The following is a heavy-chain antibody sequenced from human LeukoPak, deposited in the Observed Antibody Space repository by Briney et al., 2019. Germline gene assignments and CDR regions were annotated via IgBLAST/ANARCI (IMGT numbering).Heavy chain of an antibody. J-gene: IGHJ3*02. CDR2: INPNSGGT. Sequence: GASVKVSCKTSGYTFTGYYMHWVRQAPGQGLECMGWINPNSGGTNYAQKLQGRVTMTTDTSTSTAYMELRSLRSDDTAVYYCARGLQENLAWLQAFSAFDIWGQGTMVTVSS. CDR1: GYTFTGYY. CDR3: ARGLQENLAWLQAFSAFDI. V-gene: IGHV1-2*02. D-gene: IGHD5-12*01.